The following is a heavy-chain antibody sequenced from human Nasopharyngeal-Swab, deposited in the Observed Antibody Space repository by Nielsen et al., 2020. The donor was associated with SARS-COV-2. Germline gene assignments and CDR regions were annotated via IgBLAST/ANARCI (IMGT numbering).Heavy chain of an antibody. CDR3: AREGRPQDRFDY. D-gene: IGHD2-15*01. CDR2: ISSSSSYT. V-gene: IGHV3-11*06. CDR1: GFTFSDYY. J-gene: IGHJ4*02. Sequence: GESLKISCAASGFTFSDYYMSWIRQPPGKGLEWVSYISSSSSYTNYADSVKGRFTISRDNAKNSLYLQMNSLRAEDTAVYYCAREGRPQDRFDYWGQGTLVTVSS.